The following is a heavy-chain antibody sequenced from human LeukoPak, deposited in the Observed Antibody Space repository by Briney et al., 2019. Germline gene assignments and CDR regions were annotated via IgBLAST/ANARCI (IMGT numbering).Heavy chain of an antibody. CDR3: ARSPVIDSNNWSFDS. D-gene: IGHD6-13*01. CDR1: GFTVSSNY. J-gene: IGHJ4*02. CDR2: TYSDGST. Sequence: GGSLRLSCAASGFTVSSNYMSWVRQAPGKGLDWVSVTYSDGSTYYADSVKGRFTISRDNSKNTVYLQMNSLRAEDTAVYYRARSPVIDSNNWSFDSWGQGTLVTVSS. V-gene: IGHV3-53*01.